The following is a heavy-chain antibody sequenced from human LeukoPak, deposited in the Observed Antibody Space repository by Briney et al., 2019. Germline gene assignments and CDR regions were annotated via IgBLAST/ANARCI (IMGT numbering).Heavy chain of an antibody. V-gene: IGHV3-23*01. CDR2: ISASGGST. D-gene: IGHD3-3*01. CDR1: GFTFSSYA. Sequence: GGSLRLSCAASGFTFSSYAMSWVRQAPGKGLEWVAAISASGGSTYYANSVKGRFTISRDNSKNTLYLQMNSLRAEDTAVYYCAKESEIFYIDYWGQGTLVTVSS. CDR3: AKESEIFYIDY. J-gene: IGHJ4*02.